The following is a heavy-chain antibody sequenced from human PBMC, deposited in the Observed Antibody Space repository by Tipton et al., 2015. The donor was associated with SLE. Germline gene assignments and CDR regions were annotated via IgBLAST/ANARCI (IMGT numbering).Heavy chain of an antibody. D-gene: IGHD3-3*01. CDR1: GGSFSAYY. CDR2: INHRGST. J-gene: IGHJ4*02. Sequence: TLSLTCAVYGGSFSAYYWSWIRQPPGKGLEWIGEINHRGSTSYNPSLKSRVTISVDTSKNQFSLKLSSVTAADTALYFCARPGSPFWSGYPFDYWGQGSPVTVSS. CDR3: ARPGSPFWSGYPFDY. V-gene: IGHV4-34*01.